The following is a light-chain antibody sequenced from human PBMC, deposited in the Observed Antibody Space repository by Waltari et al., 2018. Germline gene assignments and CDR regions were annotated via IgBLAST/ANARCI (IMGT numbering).Light chain of an antibody. CDR2: WAS. CDR3: QQYYSPPWT. J-gene: IGKJ1*01. CDR1: QSLLHSSNNKNY. Sequence: DIVMTQSPDSLAVSLGERATINCKSSQSLLHSSNNKNYLAWYQQKPGQPPKLLFYWASTRESGGPDRFSGSGSGTDFTLTISSLQAEDVAVFYCQQYYSPPWTFGQGTKVEIK. V-gene: IGKV4-1*01.